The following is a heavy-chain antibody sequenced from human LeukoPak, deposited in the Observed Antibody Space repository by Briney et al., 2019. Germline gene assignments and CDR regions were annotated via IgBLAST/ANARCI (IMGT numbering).Heavy chain of an antibody. CDR3: ARGTHYYDSSGALLDY. V-gene: IGHV4-38-2*02. D-gene: IGHD3-22*01. CDR1: GYSISSDYY. CDR2: LYHSGNT. J-gene: IGHJ4*02. Sequence: SETLSLTCTVSGYSISSDYYWGWIRQSPGKGLEWIGSLYHSGNTYYNPSFKSRVTLSVDTSKNQFSLKLTSVTAADTAVYYCARGTHYYDSSGALLDYWGQGTLVTVSS.